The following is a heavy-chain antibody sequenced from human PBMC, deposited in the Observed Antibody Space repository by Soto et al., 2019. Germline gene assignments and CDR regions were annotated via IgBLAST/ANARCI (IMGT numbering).Heavy chain of an antibody. D-gene: IGHD6-19*01. CDR2: ISYDGSNK. CDR3: AKDLKPTIAVAGTFDY. Sequence: TGGSLRLSCAASGFTFSSFGMHWVRQAPGKGLEWVAVISYDGSNKYYADSVKGRFTISRDNSKNMLYLQMNSLRAEDTAVYYCAKDLKPTIAVAGTFDYWGQGTLVTVSS. J-gene: IGHJ4*02. V-gene: IGHV3-30*18. CDR1: GFTFSSFG.